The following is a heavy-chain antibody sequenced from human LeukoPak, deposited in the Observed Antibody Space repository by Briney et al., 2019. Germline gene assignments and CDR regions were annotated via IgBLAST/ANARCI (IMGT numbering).Heavy chain of an antibody. D-gene: IGHD3-3*01. V-gene: IGHV3-23*01. Sequence: QAGGSLRLSCAASGFTFSSYAMSWVRQAPGKGLEWVSAISGSGGNTYYADSVKGRFTISRDNSKNTLYLQMNSLRAEDTAVYYCAKAPPYYDFWSGSLTHFDYWGQGTLVTVSS. CDR3: AKAPPYYDFWSGSLTHFDY. CDR2: ISGSGGNT. J-gene: IGHJ4*02. CDR1: GFTFSSYA.